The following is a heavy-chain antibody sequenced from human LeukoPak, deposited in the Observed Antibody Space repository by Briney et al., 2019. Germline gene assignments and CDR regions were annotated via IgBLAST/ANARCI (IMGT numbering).Heavy chain of an antibody. Sequence: GWSLRLSCAASGFTFSSYWMHWVRQVPGKGLVWVSRINSDGSSTNYADPVRGRFTISRDNAKNTLFLQMNSLRAEDTAVYYCARTLAYYYDSGGFDYWGQGTLVTVSS. CDR1: GFTFSSYW. V-gene: IGHV3-74*01. D-gene: IGHD3-22*01. CDR3: ARTLAYYYDSGGFDY. J-gene: IGHJ4*02. CDR2: INSDGSST.